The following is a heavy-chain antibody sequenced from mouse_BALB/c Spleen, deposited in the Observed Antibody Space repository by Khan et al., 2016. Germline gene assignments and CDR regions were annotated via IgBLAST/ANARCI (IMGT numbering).Heavy chain of an antibody. CDR3: AGYDGYFFDN. CDR1: GDSITSGY. D-gene: IGHD2-3*01. J-gene: IGHJ2*01. Sequence: EVQLQEPGPSLVKPSQTLSLTCSVTGDSITSGYWNWIRKFPGNTLAYIGYICHCGSTYYNPSHKSRISITRVTTNTQYSSQLNSVTTYESSTYSCAGYDGYFFDNWGKGTTLTVPS. CDR2: ICHCGST. V-gene: IGHV3-8*02.